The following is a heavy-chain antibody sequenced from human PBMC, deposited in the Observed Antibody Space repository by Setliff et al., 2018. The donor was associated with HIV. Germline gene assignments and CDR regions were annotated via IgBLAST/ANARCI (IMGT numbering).Heavy chain of an antibody. Sequence: LSLTCAVSGYSISNGYYRGWLRQSPGKGLEWIGSMFHSGNTYYNPSLESRVSMSVDTSTNQVSLQLSSVTAADTAVYYCARGKSGSYDAYDMWGQGTMVT. J-gene: IGHJ3*02. CDR1: GYSISNGYY. V-gene: IGHV4-38-2*01. CDR2: MFHSGNT. CDR3: ARGKSGSYDAYDM. D-gene: IGHD5-12*01.